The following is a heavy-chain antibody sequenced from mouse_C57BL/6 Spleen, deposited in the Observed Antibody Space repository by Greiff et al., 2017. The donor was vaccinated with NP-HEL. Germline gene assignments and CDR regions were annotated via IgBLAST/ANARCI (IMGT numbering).Heavy chain of an antibody. J-gene: IGHJ3*01. D-gene: IGHD2-1*01. CDR3: VRHGNYGAWFAY. Sequence: GGGLVQPKGSLKLSCAASGFSFNTYAMNWVRQAPGKGFEWVARIRSKSNNYATYYADSVKDRFTISRDDSESMLYLQMNNLKTEDTAMYYCVRHGNYGAWFAYWGQGTLVTVSA. V-gene: IGHV10-1*01. CDR2: IRSKSNNYAT. CDR1: GFSFNTYA.